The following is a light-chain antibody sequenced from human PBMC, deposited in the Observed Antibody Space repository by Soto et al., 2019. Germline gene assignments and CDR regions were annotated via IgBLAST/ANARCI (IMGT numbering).Light chain of an antibody. V-gene: IGKV3-15*01. CDR1: QSVSNN. CDR3: QQYNKWPYT. J-gene: IGKJ2*01. CDR2: GAS. Sequence: ETLMTQSPATLSVSPGERATLSCWSSQSVSNNLAWYQQKPGQAPRLLIYGASTRATGFPVRFSGSGSGTEFTLTISSLQSEDFAVYYCQQYNKWPYTFGQGTKLEIK.